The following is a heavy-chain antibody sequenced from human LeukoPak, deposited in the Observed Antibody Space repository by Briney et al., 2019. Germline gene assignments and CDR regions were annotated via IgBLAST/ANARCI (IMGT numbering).Heavy chain of an antibody. V-gene: IGHV3-7*03. J-gene: IGHJ6*02. CDR2: INHNGSVN. CDR1: GFTFSSYW. CDR3: ARGGGLDV. Sequence: GGSLRLSCAASGFTFSSYWMNWARQAPGKGLEWVASINHNGSVNYYVDSVKGRFTISRDNAKNSLYLQMSNLRAEDTAVYFCARGGGLDVWGQGATVTVSS. D-gene: IGHD3-16*01.